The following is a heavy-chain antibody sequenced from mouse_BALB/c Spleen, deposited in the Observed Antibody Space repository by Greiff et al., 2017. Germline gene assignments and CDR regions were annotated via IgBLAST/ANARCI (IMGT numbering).Heavy chain of an antibody. CDR2: INPSSGYT. CDR3: ARGGNYGY. Sequence: VKLMESAAELARPGASVKMSCKASGYTFTSYTMHWVKQRPGQGLEWIGYINPSSGYTEYNQKFKDKTTLTADKSSSTAYMQLSSLTSEDSAVYYCARGGNYGYWGQGTTLTVSS. D-gene: IGHD2-1*01. CDR1: GYTFTSYT. J-gene: IGHJ2*01. V-gene: IGHV1-4*02.